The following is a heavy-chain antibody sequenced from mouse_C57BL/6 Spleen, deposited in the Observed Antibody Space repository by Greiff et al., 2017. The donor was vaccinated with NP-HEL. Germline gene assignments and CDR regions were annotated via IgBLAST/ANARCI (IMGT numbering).Heavy chain of an antibody. CDR3: ARGPYYGSFHWYFDV. Sequence: QVQLQQSGAELVRPGTSVKMSCKASGYTFTNYWIGWAKQRPGHGLEWIGDIYPGGGYTNYNEKFKGKATLTADKSSSTAYMQFSSLTSEDSAIYYCARGPYYGSFHWYFDVWGTGTTVTVSS. V-gene: IGHV1-63*01. D-gene: IGHD1-1*01. CDR2: IYPGGGYT. CDR1: GYTFTNYW. J-gene: IGHJ1*03.